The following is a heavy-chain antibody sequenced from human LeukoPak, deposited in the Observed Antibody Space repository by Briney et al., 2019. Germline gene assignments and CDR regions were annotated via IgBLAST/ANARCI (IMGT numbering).Heavy chain of an antibody. J-gene: IGHJ3*02. V-gene: IGHV4-31*03. CDR2: IYYSGST. CDR1: GGSISSGGYY. D-gene: IGHD3-22*01. Sequence: SQTLSLTCTVSGGSISSGGYYWNWIRQPPGKGLEGIGYIYYSGSTSYNPSLKSRVTISVDTSKNQFSLKLSSVTAADTAVYYCARDRGGDYYDSSGYFHDAFDIWGQGTMVTVSS. CDR3: ARDRGGDYYDSSGYFHDAFDI.